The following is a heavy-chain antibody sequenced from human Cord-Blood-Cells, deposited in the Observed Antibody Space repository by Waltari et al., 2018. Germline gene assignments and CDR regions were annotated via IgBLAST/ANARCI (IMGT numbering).Heavy chain of an antibody. Sequence: QVQLVQSGAEVKKPGASVKVSCKASGYTFTSYAMHWVRQAPGQRLEWMGWINAGNGNTKYSQKFQGRVTITRDTAASTAYMELSSLRSEDTAVYYCARDKAYIAAAGSGNAFDIWGQGTMVTVSS. CDR2: INAGNGNT. CDR3: ARDKAYIAAAGSGNAFDI. D-gene: IGHD6-13*01. V-gene: IGHV1-3*01. J-gene: IGHJ3*02. CDR1: GYTFTSYA.